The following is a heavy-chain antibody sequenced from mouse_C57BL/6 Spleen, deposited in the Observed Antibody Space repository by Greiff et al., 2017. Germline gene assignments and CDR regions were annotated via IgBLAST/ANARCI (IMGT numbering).Heavy chain of an antibody. J-gene: IGHJ3*01. CDR1: GYSFTGYY. V-gene: IGHV1-42*01. Sequence: VQLQQSGPELVKPGASVKISCKASGYSFTGYYMNWVKQSPEKSLEWIGEINPSTGGTTYNQKFKAKATLTVDKSSSTAYMQLKSLTSEDSAVYYCGRSGSNYSWFAYWGQGTLVTVSA. D-gene: IGHD2-5*01. CDR3: GRSGSNYSWFAY. CDR2: INPSTGGT.